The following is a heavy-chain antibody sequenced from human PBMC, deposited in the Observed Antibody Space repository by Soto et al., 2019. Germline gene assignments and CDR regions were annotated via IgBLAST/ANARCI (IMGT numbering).Heavy chain of an antibody. Sequence: TSETLSLTCSVSSDSMNSGGYYWSWIRQHPGKGLEWIGYIYSNGDTYYNPSLKSRVTISVDTSKNQFPLNLTSVTAADTAVYYCARRGGSSSGYYYYAMDVWGQGTTVTVSS. CDR2: IYSNGDT. V-gene: IGHV4-31*03. J-gene: IGHJ6*02. D-gene: IGHD6-6*01. CDR1: SDSMNSGGYY. CDR3: ARRGGSSSGYYYYAMDV.